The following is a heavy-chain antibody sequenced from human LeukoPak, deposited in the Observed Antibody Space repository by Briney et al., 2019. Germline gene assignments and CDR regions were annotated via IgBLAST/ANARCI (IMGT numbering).Heavy chain of an antibody. Sequence: ASVKVSCKASGYTFTGYYMHWVRQAPGQGLEWMGWINPNSGGTNYAQKSQGRVTVTRDTSISTAYMELSRLRSDDTAAYYCARGRESSWYATPFDYWGQGTLVTVSS. J-gene: IGHJ4*02. CDR1: GYTFTGYY. D-gene: IGHD6-13*01. V-gene: IGHV1-2*02. CDR2: INPNSGGT. CDR3: ARGRESSWYATPFDY.